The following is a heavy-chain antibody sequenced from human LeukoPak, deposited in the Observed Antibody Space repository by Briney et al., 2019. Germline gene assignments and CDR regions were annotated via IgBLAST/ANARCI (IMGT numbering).Heavy chain of an antibody. CDR2: IYTCGGT. CDR1: GDSISSYY. V-gene: IGHV4-4*09. D-gene: IGHD6-6*01. J-gene: IGHJ4*02. Sequence: SETVSLTCTVSGDSISSYYWSWIRQPPGKGLEWIGYIYTCGGTNYIPSLKGRVTISIDTSKNQFSLKLSSVTAADSAVYYCARLTRLSTSPDRYYLDYWGQGTLVTVSS. CDR3: ARLTRLSTSPDRYYLDY.